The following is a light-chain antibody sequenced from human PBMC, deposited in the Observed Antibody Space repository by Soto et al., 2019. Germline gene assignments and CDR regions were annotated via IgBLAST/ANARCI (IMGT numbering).Light chain of an antibody. CDR2: GAS. CDR1: QSISSD. V-gene: IGKV3-15*01. Sequence: EIVMTQSPATLSVSPGERATLSCRASQSISSDLAWYQQKPGQTPRLLIYGASTRATGIPARFSGSGSGTEFTLTISSLPSEDFSLYYCQQHTYCPPLTFGGGTKVEIK. CDR3: QQHTYCPPLT. J-gene: IGKJ4*01.